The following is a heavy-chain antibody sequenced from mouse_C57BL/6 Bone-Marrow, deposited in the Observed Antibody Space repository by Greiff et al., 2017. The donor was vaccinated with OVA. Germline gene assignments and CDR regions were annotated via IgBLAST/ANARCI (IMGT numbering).Heavy chain of an antibody. CDR1: GYTFTSYW. D-gene: IGHD1-1*01. Sequence: VQLQQPGAELVKPGASVKLSCKASGYTFTSYWMHWVKQRPGRGLEWIGRIDPNSGGTKYNAKFKSKATLTVDKPSSTAYLQLSSLTSEASAVYYCARPEGVLRRWYCDVWGTGTTGTVSS. J-gene: IGHJ1*03. V-gene: IGHV1-72*01. CDR2: IDPNSGGT. CDR3: ARPEGVLRRWYCDV.